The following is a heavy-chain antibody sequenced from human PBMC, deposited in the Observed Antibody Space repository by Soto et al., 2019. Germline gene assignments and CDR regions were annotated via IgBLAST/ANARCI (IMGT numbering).Heavy chain of an antibody. J-gene: IGHJ4*02. V-gene: IGHV4-34*01. CDR1: GGSFSGYY. CDR2: INHSGST. Sequence: SETLSLTCAVYGGSFSGYYWSWIRQPPGKGLEWIGEINHSGSTNYNPSLKSRVTISVDTSKNQFSLKLSSVTAADTAVYYCARRVSGGGWWLRLLPYFDYWGQGTLVTVSS. D-gene: IGHD5-12*01. CDR3: ARRVSGGGWWLRLLPYFDY.